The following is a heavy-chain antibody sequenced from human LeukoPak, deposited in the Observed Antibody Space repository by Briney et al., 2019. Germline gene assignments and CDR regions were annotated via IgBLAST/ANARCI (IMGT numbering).Heavy chain of an antibody. Sequence: ASVKVSCKASGGTFSSYAISWVRQAPGHGLEWMGGIIPIFGTANYAQKFQGRVTITADESTSTAYMELSSLRSEDTAVYYCARGPYSSSWYGNYYYGMDVWGKGTTVTVSS. CDR1: GGTFSSYA. J-gene: IGHJ6*04. V-gene: IGHV1-69*13. CDR2: IIPIFGTA. CDR3: ARGPYSSSWYGNYYYGMDV. D-gene: IGHD6-13*01.